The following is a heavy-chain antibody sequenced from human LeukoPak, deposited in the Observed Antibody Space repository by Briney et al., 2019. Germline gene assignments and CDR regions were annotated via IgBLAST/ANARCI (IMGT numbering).Heavy chain of an antibody. CDR3: ARNASSSGRLVDY. J-gene: IGHJ4*02. V-gene: IGHV1-2*02. D-gene: IGHD3-10*01. CDR1: GYTFTSYY. Sequence: ASVKVSCKASGYTFTSYYMHWVRQAPGQGLEWMGWINPNSGGTNYAQKFQGRVTMTRDTSISTAYMELSRLRSDDTAVYYCARNASSSGRLVDYWGQGTLVTVSS. CDR2: INPNSGGT.